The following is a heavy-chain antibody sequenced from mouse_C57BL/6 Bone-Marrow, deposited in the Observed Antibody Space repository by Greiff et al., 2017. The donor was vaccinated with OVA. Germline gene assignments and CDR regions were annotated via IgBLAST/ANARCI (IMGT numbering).Heavy chain of an antibody. CDR2: INPNNGGT. D-gene: IGHD5-1*01. CDR3: ARATYTCDY. V-gene: IGHV1-26*01. J-gene: IGHJ2*01. Sequence: VQLQQSGPELVKPGASVKISCKASGYTFTDYYMNWVKQSHGKSLEWIGDINPNNGGTSYNQKFKGKATLTVDKSSSTAYMELRSLTSEDSAVYYCARATYTCDYWGQGTTLTVSS. CDR1: GYTFTDYY.